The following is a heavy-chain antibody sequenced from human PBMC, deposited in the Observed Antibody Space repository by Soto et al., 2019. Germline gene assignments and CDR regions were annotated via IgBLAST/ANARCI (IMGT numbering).Heavy chain of an antibody. Sequence: SETLSLTCAVYGGSFSGYYWSWIRQPPEKGLEWIGEINHSGSTSYNPSLKSRVTISVDASKNQFSLKLSSVTAADTAVYFCAGGGVGPRLGYWGQGTLVTVSS. D-gene: IGHD1-26*01. V-gene: IGHV4-34*01. CDR2: INHSGST. CDR1: GGSFSGYY. J-gene: IGHJ4*02. CDR3: AGGGVGPRLGY.